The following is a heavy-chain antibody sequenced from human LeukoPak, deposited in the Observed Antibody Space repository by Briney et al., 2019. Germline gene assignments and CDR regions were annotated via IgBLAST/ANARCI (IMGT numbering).Heavy chain of an antibody. CDR3: ARVGAVPGIDP. V-gene: IGHV4-38-2*01. D-gene: IGHD3-16*01. J-gene: IGHJ5*02. CDR2: ISYSANT. CDR1: GFPISSGFS. Sequence: SETLSLTCAVFGFPISSGFSWAWIRQSPGKGLEWIASISYSANTYYKPSLESRLFIPADTSKNQFSVRLTSVTAADTAVYYCARVGAVPGIDPWGQGILVTVSS.